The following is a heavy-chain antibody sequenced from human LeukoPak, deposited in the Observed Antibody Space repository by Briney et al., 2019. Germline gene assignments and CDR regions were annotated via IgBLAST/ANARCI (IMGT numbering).Heavy chain of an antibody. D-gene: IGHD3-9*01. CDR3: ARGSYYDILTGSQYYFDY. CDR2: IIPILGIA. V-gene: IGHV1-69*04. Sequence: SVKVSCKASGGTFSSYAISWVRQAPGQGLEWMGRIIPILGIANYAQKFQGRVTITADKSTSKAYMELSNLISEGTAGYYCARGSYYDILTGSQYYFDYWGQGTLVTVSS. CDR1: GGTFSSYA. J-gene: IGHJ4*02.